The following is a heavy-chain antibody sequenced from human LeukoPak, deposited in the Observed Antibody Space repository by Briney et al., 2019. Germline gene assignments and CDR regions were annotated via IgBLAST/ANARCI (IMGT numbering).Heavy chain of an antibody. V-gene: IGHV3-74*01. J-gene: IGHJ3*02. D-gene: IGHD6-13*01. Sequence: GGSLRLSCAASGFTFSSYWMHWVRQAPGKGLVWVSRINSDGSSTSYADSVKGRFTISRDNAKNTLYLQINSLRAEDTAVYYCARVATKQQLVLNAFDIWGQGTMVTVSS. CDR2: INSDGSST. CDR3: ARVATKQQLVLNAFDI. CDR1: GFTFSSYW.